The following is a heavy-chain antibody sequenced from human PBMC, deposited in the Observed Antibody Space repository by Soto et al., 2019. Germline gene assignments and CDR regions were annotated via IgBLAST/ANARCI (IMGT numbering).Heavy chain of an antibody. CDR1: GGSISSGGYY. CDR3: ARAISGSYRNYYFDY. CDR2: IYYSGST. Sequence: QVQLQESGPGLVKPSQTLSLTCTVSGGSISSGGYYWSWIRQHPGNGLEWIGYIYYSGSTYYNPTLKRRVNISVDTTKNQYSQKLSSVTAADTAVYYCARAISGSYRNYYFDYWGQGTLVSVSS. V-gene: IGHV4-31*03. J-gene: IGHJ4*02. D-gene: IGHD1-26*01.